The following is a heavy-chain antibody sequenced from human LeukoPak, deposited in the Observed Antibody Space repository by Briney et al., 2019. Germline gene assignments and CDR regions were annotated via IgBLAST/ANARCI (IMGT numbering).Heavy chain of an antibody. CDR1: GGSISTTSYY. D-gene: IGHD5-18*01. V-gene: IGHV4-39*01. CDR3: ARAWIQLWPRDWNFDL. J-gene: IGHJ2*01. Sequence: SETLSLTCTASGGSISTTSYYWGWIRQPPGKGLEWIVSIYYSGSTYYNPSLKSRVTISVDTSKNQFSLNLSSVTAADTAVYYCARAWIQLWPRDWNFDLWGRGTLVTVSS. CDR2: IYYSGST.